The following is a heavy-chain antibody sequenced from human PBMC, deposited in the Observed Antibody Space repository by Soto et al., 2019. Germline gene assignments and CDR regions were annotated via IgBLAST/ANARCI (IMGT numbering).Heavy chain of an antibody. CDR2: IIPILGTP. J-gene: IGHJ6*02. D-gene: IGHD3-3*01. CDR1: GGTFSGYG. Sequence: GASVKVSCKASGGTFSGYGISWVRQAPGQGLEWVGGIIPILGTPNYAQRFQVSVTITADESTSTAYMELKYLRSEDTAVYYCARGPGYYDFWSGYSLPYYYYGMDVWGQGTTVTVSS. V-gene: IGHV1-69*13. CDR3: ARGPGYYDFWSGYSLPYYYYGMDV.